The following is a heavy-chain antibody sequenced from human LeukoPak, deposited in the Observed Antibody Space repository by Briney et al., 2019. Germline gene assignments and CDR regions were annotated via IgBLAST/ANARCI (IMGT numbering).Heavy chain of an antibody. CDR3: ARGVWLGDFWSQGMDV. Sequence: PGGSLRLSCAASGFTFSDHYMDWVRQAPGKGLEWVGRTRNKANSYTTEYAASVKGRFTISRDDSKNSLYLQMNSLKTEDTAVYYCARGVWLGDFWSQGMDVWGQGTTVTVSS. D-gene: IGHD3-3*01. CDR2: TRNKANSYTT. J-gene: IGHJ6*02. V-gene: IGHV3-72*01. CDR1: GFTFSDHY.